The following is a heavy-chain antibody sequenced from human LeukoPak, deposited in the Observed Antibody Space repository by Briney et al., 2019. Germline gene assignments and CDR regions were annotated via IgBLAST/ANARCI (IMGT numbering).Heavy chain of an antibody. CDR3: AASTAADNCFDP. Sequence: GESLKISCKGSGSRFTRYWIGWVRRMPGKGLGCMGIIYPGDSDTRYSPSFQGQVTISADKSISTAYLQWSSLKASDTAMYYCAASTAADNCFDPWGQGTLVTVSS. J-gene: IGHJ5*02. CDR2: IYPGDSDT. V-gene: IGHV5-51*01. CDR1: GSRFTRYW. D-gene: IGHD6-13*01.